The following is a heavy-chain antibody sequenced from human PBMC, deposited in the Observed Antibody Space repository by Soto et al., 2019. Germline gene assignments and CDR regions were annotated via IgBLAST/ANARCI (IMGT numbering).Heavy chain of an antibody. Sequence: ESVGGVVQPGRSLRLSCAASGFTFSSYGMHWVRQAPGKGLEWVAVISYDGSNKYYADSVKGRFTISRDNSKNTLYLQMNSLRAEDTAVYYCAKDFGAEIEYYFDYWGQGTLVTVSS. CDR1: GFTFSSYG. J-gene: IGHJ4*02. CDR2: ISYDGSNK. V-gene: IGHV3-30*18. D-gene: IGHD1-26*01. CDR3: AKDFGAEIEYYFDY.